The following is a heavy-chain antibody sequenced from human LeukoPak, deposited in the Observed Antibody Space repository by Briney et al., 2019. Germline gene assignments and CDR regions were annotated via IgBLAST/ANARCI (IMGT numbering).Heavy chain of an antibody. CDR3: ARIVCVGRGTNFAL. Sequence: SETLSLTCTVSGGSISSDYWSWIRQPPGKGLEWIGYISHSGNTNNNPSLKSRVTMSVDTSKNQFSLNLSSVTAADTAVYYCARIVCVGRGTNFALWGRGTLVTVSS. D-gene: IGHD1-1*01. CDR1: GGSISSDY. CDR2: ISHSGNT. V-gene: IGHV4-59*08. J-gene: IGHJ2*01.